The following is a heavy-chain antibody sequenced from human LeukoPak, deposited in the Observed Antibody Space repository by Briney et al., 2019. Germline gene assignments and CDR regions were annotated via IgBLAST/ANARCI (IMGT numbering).Heavy chain of an antibody. Sequence: GASVKVSCKASGGTSSSYAISWVRQAPGQGLEWMGRIIPILGIANYAQKFQGRVTITADKSTSTAYMELSSLRSEDTAVYYCARIGYSYGFGTDYWGQGTLVTVSS. J-gene: IGHJ4*02. CDR1: GGTSSSYA. CDR2: IIPILGIA. D-gene: IGHD5-18*01. V-gene: IGHV1-69*04. CDR3: ARIGYSYGFGTDY.